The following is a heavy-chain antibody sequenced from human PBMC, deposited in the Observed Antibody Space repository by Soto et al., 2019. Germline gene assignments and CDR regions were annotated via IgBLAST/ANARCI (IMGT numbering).Heavy chain of an antibody. CDR1: GFTVSSNY. Sequence: PGGSLRLSCAASGFTVSSNYMSWVRQAPGKGLEWVSVIYSGGSTYYADSVKGRFTISRDNPKNTLYLQMNSLRAEDTAVYYCARGKYSSSWSFDYWGQGTLVTVSS. D-gene: IGHD6-13*01. J-gene: IGHJ4*02. CDR3: ARGKYSSSWSFDY. CDR2: IYSGGST. V-gene: IGHV3-53*01.